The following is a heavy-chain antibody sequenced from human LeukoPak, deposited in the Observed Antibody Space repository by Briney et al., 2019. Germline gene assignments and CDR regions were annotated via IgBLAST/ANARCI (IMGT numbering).Heavy chain of an antibody. D-gene: IGHD6-19*01. CDR1: GGSISSGGYC. CDR3: ARAHSSYLDY. V-gene: IGHV4-31*03. CDR2: IYYSGST. J-gene: IGHJ4*02. Sequence: PSETLSLTCTVSGGSISSGGYCWSWIRQHPGKGLEWIGYIYYSGSTYYNPSLKSRVTISVDTSKNQFSLKLSSVTAADTAVYYCARAHSSYLDYWGQGTLVTVSS.